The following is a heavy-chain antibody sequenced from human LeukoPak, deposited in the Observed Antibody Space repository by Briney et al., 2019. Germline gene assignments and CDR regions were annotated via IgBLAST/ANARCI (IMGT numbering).Heavy chain of an antibody. CDR1: GYSFSGYY. J-gene: IGHJ3*02. Sequence: RASVKVSCKASGYSFSGYYIHWLRQAPGQGLEWMGWINPNSGATTYAQKFQGRVTMTRDTSISTVYMELSRPRSDDTAVYYCARKWIQLWSDAFDIWGQGTMVTVSS. CDR2: INPNSGAT. CDR3: ARKWIQLWSDAFDI. D-gene: IGHD5-18*01. V-gene: IGHV1-2*02.